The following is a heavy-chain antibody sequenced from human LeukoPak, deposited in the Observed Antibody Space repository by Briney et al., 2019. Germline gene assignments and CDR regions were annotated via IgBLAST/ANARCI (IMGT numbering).Heavy chain of an antibody. V-gene: IGHV3-48*01. Sequence: AGGSLRLCCAASGFTFSSYWMSWVRQAPGKGLEWVSFITGSSSTIYYADSVKGRFTISRDNAKNSLYPQMNSLRAEDTAVYYCASCSSTNCYWGXGTLXTVSS. D-gene: IGHD2-2*01. CDR1: GFTFSSYW. CDR2: ITGSSSTI. J-gene: IGHJ4*01. CDR3: ASCSSTNCY.